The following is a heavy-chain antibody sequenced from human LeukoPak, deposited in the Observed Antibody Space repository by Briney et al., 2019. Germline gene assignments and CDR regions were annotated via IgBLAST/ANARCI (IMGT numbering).Heavy chain of an antibody. V-gene: IGHV4-59*01. J-gene: IGHJ4*02. D-gene: IGHD5-24*01. CDR1: GGSISSYY. CDR3: ARASSRLDGYNQNYFDY. Sequence: SETLSLTRTVSGGSISSYYWSWIRQPPGKGLEWIGYIYYSGSTNYNPSLKSRVTISVDTSKNQFSLKLSSVTAADTAVYYCARASSRLDGYNQNYFDYWGQGTLVTVSS. CDR2: IYYSGST.